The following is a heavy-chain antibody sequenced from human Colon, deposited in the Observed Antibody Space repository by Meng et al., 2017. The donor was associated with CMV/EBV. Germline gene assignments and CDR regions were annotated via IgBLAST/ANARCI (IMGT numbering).Heavy chain of an antibody. J-gene: IGHJ5*02. Sequence: GSLRLSCTVSGGSISSGSYYWGWIRQPPGKGLEWIGCIYYSGTTYSNPSLKSRVTISVDASKNQFSLNQSSMTAADTTTYFCAREFIEDNWFHPWGQGTLVTVSS. V-gene: IGHV4-39*07. CDR3: AREFIEDNWFHP. D-gene: IGHD3-16*02. CDR1: GGSISSGSYY. CDR2: IYYSGTT.